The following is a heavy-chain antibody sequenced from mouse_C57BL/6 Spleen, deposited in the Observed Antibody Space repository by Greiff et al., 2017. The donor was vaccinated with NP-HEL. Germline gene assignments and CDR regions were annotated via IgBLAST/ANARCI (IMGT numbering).Heavy chain of an antibody. CDR1: GFTFTDYY. CDR3: ARWGDSPFDY. Sequence: EVQRVESGGGLVQPGGSLSLSCAASGFTFTDYYMSWVRQPPGKALEWLGFIRNKANGYTTEYSASVKGRFTISRDNSQSILYLQMNALRAEDSATYYCARWGDSPFDYWGQGTTLTVSS. J-gene: IGHJ2*01. V-gene: IGHV7-3*01. CDR2: IRNKANGYTT.